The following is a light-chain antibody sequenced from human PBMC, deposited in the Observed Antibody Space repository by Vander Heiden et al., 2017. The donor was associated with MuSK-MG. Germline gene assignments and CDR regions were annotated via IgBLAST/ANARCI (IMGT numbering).Light chain of an antibody. Sequence: EIMMTHSPAPLSGSPGERATLSCRAKQGVSRHLAWYPQKPGQAPRLLIYGASTRATGIPARFSGSGSGTEFTLTISSLQSEDFAVYYCQQDNNWPPITFGPGTRLEIK. J-gene: IGKJ5*01. CDR3: QQDNNWPPIT. CDR1: QGVSRH. V-gene: IGKV3-15*01. CDR2: GAS.